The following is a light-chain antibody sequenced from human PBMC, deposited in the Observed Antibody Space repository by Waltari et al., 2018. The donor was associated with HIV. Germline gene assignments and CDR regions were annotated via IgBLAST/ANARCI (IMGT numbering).Light chain of an antibody. CDR1: SSNIGNHY. J-gene: IGLJ1*01. CDR3: GTWDTSLSAGV. Sequence: QSVLTQPPSVSAAPGQKVTIPCSGSSSNIGNHYVSWYQHLPRTAPKLLIYEDNKRPAGMPDRFSGSKSGTSATLGITGLLTGDEADYYCGTWDTSLSAGVFGTGTKVTVL. V-gene: IGLV1-51*02. CDR2: EDN.